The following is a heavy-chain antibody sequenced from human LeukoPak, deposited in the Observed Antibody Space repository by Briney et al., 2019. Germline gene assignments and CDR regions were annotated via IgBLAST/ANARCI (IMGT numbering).Heavy chain of an antibody. CDR3: ARLRPPYYYGSGSYYPLDY. CDR2: IDPSDSYT. J-gene: IGHJ4*02. Sequence: GESLRISCKGSGYSFTSYWISWVRQMPGKGLEWMGRIDPSDSYTNYSPSFQGHVTISADKSISTAYLQWSSLKAPDTAMYYCARLRPPYYYGSGSYYPLDYWGQGTLVAVSS. V-gene: IGHV5-10-1*01. D-gene: IGHD3-10*01. CDR1: GYSFTSYW.